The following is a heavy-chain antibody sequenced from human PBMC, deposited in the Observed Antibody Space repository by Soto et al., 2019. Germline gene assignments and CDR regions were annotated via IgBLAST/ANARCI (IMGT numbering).Heavy chain of an antibody. CDR3: ARHDLVMSGYYFDY. CDR1: GGSISSSSYY. D-gene: IGHD3-3*01. J-gene: IGHJ4*02. CDR2: IYYSGST. Sequence: QLQLQESGPGLVKPSETLSLTCTVSGGSISSSSYYWGWIRQPPGKGLEWIGSIYYSGSTYYNPSLKSRVTISVDTSKNQFSLKLSSVTAADTAVYYCARHDLVMSGYYFDYWGQGTLVTVSS. V-gene: IGHV4-39*01.